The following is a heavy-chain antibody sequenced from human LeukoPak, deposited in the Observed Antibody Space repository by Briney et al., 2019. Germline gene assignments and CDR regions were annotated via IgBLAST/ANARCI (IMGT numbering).Heavy chain of an antibody. CDR3: GVVAADFDY. J-gene: IGHJ4*02. Sequence: ASVKVSCKASGYTFTSYSITWVRQAPGQGLEWMGWISAYNGNTNYAQKLQGRVTMTTDTSTSTAYMELRSLRSDDTAVYYCGVVAADFDYWGQGTLVTVSS. CDR1: GYTFTSYS. D-gene: IGHD2-15*01. V-gene: IGHV1-18*01. CDR2: ISAYNGNT.